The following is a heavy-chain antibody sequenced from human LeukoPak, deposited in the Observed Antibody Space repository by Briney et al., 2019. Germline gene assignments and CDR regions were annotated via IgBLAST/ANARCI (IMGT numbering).Heavy chain of an antibody. D-gene: IGHD3-10*01. Sequence: PSQTLSLTCTVSGDSISSGDYYWSWIRQPAGKGLEWIGRISSSGSTNYNPSLKSRVTISVDTSKNQFSLKLSSVTAADTAVYYCARGHYSYGSGSYSGNNWFDPWGQGTLVTVSS. CDR3: ARGHYSYGSGSYSGNNWFDP. CDR1: GDSISSGDYY. V-gene: IGHV4-61*02. J-gene: IGHJ5*02. CDR2: ISSSGST.